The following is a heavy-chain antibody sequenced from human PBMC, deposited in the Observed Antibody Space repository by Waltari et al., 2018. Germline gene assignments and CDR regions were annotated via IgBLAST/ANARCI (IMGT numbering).Heavy chain of an antibody. J-gene: IGHJ4*02. Sequence: EVQLLESGGGLVQPGGSLRLSCAASGFTFSSYAMSWVRQAPGKGLEWVSAISGSGGSPYYADSVNGRFTIYRDNSKNTLYLQMNSRRAEDTAVYYCAKDHTYYDYVWGSYRRPLGNFDYWGQGTLVTVSS. CDR1: GFTFSSYA. D-gene: IGHD3-16*02. CDR2: ISGSGGSP. CDR3: AKDHTYYDYVWGSYRRPLGNFDY. V-gene: IGHV3-23*01.